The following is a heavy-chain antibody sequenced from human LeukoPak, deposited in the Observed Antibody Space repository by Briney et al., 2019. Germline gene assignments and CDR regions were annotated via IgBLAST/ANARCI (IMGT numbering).Heavy chain of an antibody. CDR2: IYYSGST. J-gene: IGHJ6*03. Sequence: PSETLSLTCTVSGGSISSGSYYWGWIRQPPGKGLEWIGSIYYSGSTYYNPSLKSRVTISVDTSKNQFSLKLSSVTAADTAVYYCARQMVDTAMYYYYYMDVWGKGTTVTVSS. D-gene: IGHD5-18*01. CDR1: GGSISSGSYY. V-gene: IGHV4-39*01. CDR3: ARQMVDTAMYYYYYMDV.